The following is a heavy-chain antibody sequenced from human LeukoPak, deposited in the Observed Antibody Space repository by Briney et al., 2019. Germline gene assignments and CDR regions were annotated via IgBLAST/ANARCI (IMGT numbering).Heavy chain of an antibody. Sequence: GGSLRLSCAASGFTFSSYWMHWVRQAPGKGLVWVSRINSDGSSTSYADSVKGRFTISRDNAKNTLYLQMNSLRAEDTAVYYCARQRSSQWLFGGNFDYWGQGTLVTVSS. J-gene: IGHJ4*02. CDR2: INSDGSST. D-gene: IGHD6-19*01. V-gene: IGHV3-74*01. CDR3: ARQRSSQWLFGGNFDY. CDR1: GFTFSSYW.